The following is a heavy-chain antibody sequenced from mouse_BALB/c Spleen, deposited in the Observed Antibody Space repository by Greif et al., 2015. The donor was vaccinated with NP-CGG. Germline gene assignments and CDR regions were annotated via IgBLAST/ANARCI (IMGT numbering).Heavy chain of an antibody. D-gene: IGHD2-14*01. J-gene: IGHJ4*01. V-gene: IGHV14-3*02. CDR3: ARYYRYPYYAMDY. Sequence: EVQLQQSGAELVKPGASVKLSCTASGFNIRDTYMHWVKQRPEQGLEWIGRIDPANGYTKYDPKFQGKATITADTSSNTACLHLSSLTSEDTAVYYCARYYRYPYYAMDYWGQGTSVAVSS. CDR2: IDPANGYT. CDR1: GFNIRDTY.